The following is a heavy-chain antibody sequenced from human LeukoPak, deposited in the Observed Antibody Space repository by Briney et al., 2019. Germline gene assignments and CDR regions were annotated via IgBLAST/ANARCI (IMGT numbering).Heavy chain of an antibody. CDR1: GFTFDDYG. CDR3: ARGGDGFNYYYYYMDV. J-gene: IGHJ6*03. CDR2: INSDGSST. V-gene: IGHV3-74*01. D-gene: IGHD5-24*01. Sequence: GGSLRLSCAASGFTFDDYGLSWVRQAPGKGLVWVSRINSDGSSTSYADSVKGRFTISRDNAKNTLYLQMNSLRAEDTAVYYCARGGDGFNYYYYYMDVWGKGTTVTISS.